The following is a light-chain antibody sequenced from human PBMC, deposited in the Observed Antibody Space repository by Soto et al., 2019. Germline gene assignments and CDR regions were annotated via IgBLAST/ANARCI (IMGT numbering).Light chain of an antibody. J-gene: IGKJ2*01. Sequence: DIQMTQSPSSLSASVGDRVTITCRASQSITISLHWYQQKPGKAPKLLIYAASTLPSGVPSRFSGSGSGTDFTLTISSLQPEDFATYYWQQTYSTPYTFGQGTRLEIK. CDR2: AAS. CDR3: QQTYSTPYT. CDR1: QSITIS. V-gene: IGKV1-39*01.